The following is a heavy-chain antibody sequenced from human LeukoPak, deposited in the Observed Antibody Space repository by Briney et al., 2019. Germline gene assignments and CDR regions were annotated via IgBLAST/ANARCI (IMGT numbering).Heavy chain of an antibody. CDR1: GFSFTSYG. Sequence: GGSLRLSCAASGFSFTSYGMHWVRQVPGKGLEWVALITYDGYYKYYSDSVKGRFTISRDNAKNTLYLQMNSLRAEDTAVYYCASRYYVDFWGQGTLVTVSS. CDR3: ASRYYVDF. J-gene: IGHJ4*02. CDR2: ITYDGYYK. V-gene: IGHV3-30*03. D-gene: IGHD3-10*01.